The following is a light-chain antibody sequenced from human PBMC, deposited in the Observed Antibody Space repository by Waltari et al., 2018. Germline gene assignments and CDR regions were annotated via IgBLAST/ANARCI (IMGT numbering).Light chain of an antibody. CDR1: RSNLGRTH. Sequence: QSVLTQPPSASRTPGQRVPISSSGSRSNLGRTHAYWYQQLPGTAPKLLIYRNNQRPSGVPDRFSGSKSGTSASLAISGLRSEDEADYYCAAWDDSLSGRVFGGGTKVTVL. CDR3: AAWDDSLSGRV. V-gene: IGLV1-47*01. CDR2: RNN. J-gene: IGLJ3*02.